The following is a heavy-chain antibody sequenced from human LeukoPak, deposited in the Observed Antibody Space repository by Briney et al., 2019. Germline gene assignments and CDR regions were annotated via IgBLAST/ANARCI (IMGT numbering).Heavy chain of an antibody. D-gene: IGHD5-24*01. CDR3: ARHGRMGTINPSY. CDR1: GASINSGTYY. Sequence: SETLSLTCNVSGASINSGTYYWGWIRQPPGKGLEWIGVFQHGGNTIYNPSLKSRVTISVDASKNQFSLKLSSVTAADTAVYYCARHGRMGTINPSYWGQGTLVTVSS. CDR2: FQHGGNT. J-gene: IGHJ4*02. V-gene: IGHV4-39*01.